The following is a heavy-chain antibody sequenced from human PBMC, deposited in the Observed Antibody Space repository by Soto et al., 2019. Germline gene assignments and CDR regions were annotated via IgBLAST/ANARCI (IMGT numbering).Heavy chain of an antibody. J-gene: IGHJ4*02. V-gene: IGHV1-69*13. D-gene: IGHD6-13*01. CDR2: IIPIFGTA. CDR1: GGTFSSYA. Sequence: ASVKVSCKASGGTFSSYAISWVRQAPGQGLEWMGGIIPIFGTANYAQKFQGRVTITADESTSTAYMELSSLRSEDTAVYYCASSYSSSWYPPDEWGQGTLGTVSS. CDR3: ASSYSSSWYPPDE.